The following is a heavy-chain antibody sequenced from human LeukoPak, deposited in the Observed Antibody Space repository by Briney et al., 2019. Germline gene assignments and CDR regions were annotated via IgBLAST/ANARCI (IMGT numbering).Heavy chain of an antibody. D-gene: IGHD1-26*01. J-gene: IGHJ4*02. CDR1: GFTFSSYA. V-gene: IGHV3-30*01. Sequence: GGSLRLSCAASGFTFSSYAMHWVRQAPGKGLEWVAVISYDGSNKYYADSVKGRFTIPRDNSKNTLYLQMNSLRAEDTAVYYCARDRSWGNSGSDWVAGYFDYWGQGTLVTVSS. CDR2: ISYDGSNK. CDR3: ARDRSWGNSGSDWVAGYFDY.